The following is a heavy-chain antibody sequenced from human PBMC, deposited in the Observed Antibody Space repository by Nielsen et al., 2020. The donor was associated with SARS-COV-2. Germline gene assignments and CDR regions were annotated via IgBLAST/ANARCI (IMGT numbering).Heavy chain of an antibody. V-gene: IGHV4-34*01. J-gene: IGHJ6*03. CDR3: ARGKRSYSGTFLNYYYYYYMDV. CDR2: INHSGST. CDR1: GFTFRNHA. D-gene: IGHD1-14*01. Sequence: GSLRLSCAASGFTFRNHAMHWVRQPPGKGLEWIGEINHSGSTSYNPSLKSRVTMSVDTSKNQFSLKLNSVTAADTAVYFCARGKRSYSGTFLNYYYYYYMDVWGKGTTVTVSS.